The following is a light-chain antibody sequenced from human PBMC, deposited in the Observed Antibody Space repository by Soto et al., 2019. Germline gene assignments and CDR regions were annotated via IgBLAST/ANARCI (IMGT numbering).Light chain of an antibody. J-gene: IGKJ1*01. CDR2: GAY. CDR3: LQDINYPWT. V-gene: IGKV1-6*01. Sequence: AIQMTQSPSAMSAAGGDRVTISSLASQGSENALGWYQQKPGKPPKVLIYGAYNLQSGAPPRFSGSGSGTAFALAISSLQPEDSATYYCLQDINYPWTFGPGTKVEIK. CDR1: QGSENA.